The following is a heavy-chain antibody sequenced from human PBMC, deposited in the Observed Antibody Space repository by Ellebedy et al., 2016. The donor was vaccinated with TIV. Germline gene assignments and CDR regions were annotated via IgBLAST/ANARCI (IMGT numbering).Heavy chain of an antibody. CDR3: ARRGGGNCGGDRCYGMDV. D-gene: IGHD2-21*01. CDR1: GYNFDNYW. CDR2: VYPADSDT. V-gene: IGHV5-51*01. J-gene: IGHJ6*02. Sequence: PGGSLRLSCKGSGYNFDNYWIAWVRQMPGKGLELMGLVYPADSDTRYSPSFQGQVTISADRSISTAYVQWNSLRASDTAIYYCARRGGGNCGGDRCYGMDVWGQGTTVAVSS.